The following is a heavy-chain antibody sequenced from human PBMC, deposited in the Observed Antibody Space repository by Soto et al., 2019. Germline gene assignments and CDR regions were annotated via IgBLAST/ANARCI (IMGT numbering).Heavy chain of an antibody. Sequence: EVQLVESGGGLVQSGGSLRLSCAASGFTFSNYLMHWVRQAPGKGLVWVSRMNSDGSKRNYADSVKGRFTISRDNAKKTVHMQTNGPGAEAPPVCYCTRGGDSGGGHNWFDPWGQGALVTVSA. CDR2: MNSDGSKR. J-gene: IGHJ5*02. CDR3: TRGGDSGGGHNWFDP. D-gene: IGHD3-16*01. V-gene: IGHV3-74*01. CDR1: GFTFSNYL.